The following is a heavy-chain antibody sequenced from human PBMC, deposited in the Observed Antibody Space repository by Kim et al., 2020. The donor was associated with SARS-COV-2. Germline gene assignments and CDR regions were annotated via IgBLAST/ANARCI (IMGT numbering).Heavy chain of an antibody. J-gene: IGHJ4*02. Sequence: ASVKVSCKASGYTFTDYYIHWVRQAPGQGLEGMGWINPNSGGTNYAQKFQGWVTMTRDTSISTAYMELSRLRSDDTAVYYCARDEDSSGYYKYWGQGTLVTVSS. CDR1: GYTFTDYY. V-gene: IGHV1-2*04. CDR2: INPNSGGT. D-gene: IGHD6-19*01. CDR3: ARDEDSSGYYKY.